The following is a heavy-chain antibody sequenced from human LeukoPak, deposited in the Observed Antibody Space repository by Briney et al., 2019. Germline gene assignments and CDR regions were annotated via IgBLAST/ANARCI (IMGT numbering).Heavy chain of an antibody. CDR1: GGSISSGDYY. Sequence: SETLSLTCTVSGGSISSGDYYWSWIRQPPGKGLEWIGYIYYSGSTYYNPSLKSRVTTSVDTSKNQFSLKLSSVTAADTAVYYCARADRVVVPAATFDYWGQGTLVTVSS. J-gene: IGHJ4*02. CDR2: IYYSGST. V-gene: IGHV4-30-4*08. D-gene: IGHD2-2*01. CDR3: ARADRVVVPAATFDY.